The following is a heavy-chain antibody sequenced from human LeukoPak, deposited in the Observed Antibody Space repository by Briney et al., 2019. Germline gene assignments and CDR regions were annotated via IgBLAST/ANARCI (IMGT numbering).Heavy chain of an antibody. D-gene: IGHD3-16*02. CDR1: GGSISSSSYY. CDR2: IYYSGST. J-gene: IGHJ4*02. Sequence: SETLSLTCTVSGGSISSSSYYWGWIRQPPGKGLEWIGTIYYSGSTYYNPSLKSRVTISVDTSKNQFSLKLSSVTAADTAVYYCARAGAYDYVWGSYRYRRGFFDYWGQGTLVTVSS. CDR3: ARAGAYDYVWGSYRYRRGFFDY. V-gene: IGHV4-39*07.